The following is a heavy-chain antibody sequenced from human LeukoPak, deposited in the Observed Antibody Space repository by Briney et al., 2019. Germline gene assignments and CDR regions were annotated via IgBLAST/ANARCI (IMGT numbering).Heavy chain of an antibody. CDR3: ARYTRRYPFDY. CDR2: IKEDGSEK. D-gene: IGHD2-2*02. CDR1: GFTFSNYW. J-gene: IGHJ4*02. Sequence: GGSLRLSCAASGFTFSNYWMSWVRLAPGKGLEWVANIKEDGSEKYYVDSVRGRFTISRDNAKNSLSLQMNSLRAEDTAVYYCARYTRRYPFDYWGQGTLVTVSS. V-gene: IGHV3-7*04.